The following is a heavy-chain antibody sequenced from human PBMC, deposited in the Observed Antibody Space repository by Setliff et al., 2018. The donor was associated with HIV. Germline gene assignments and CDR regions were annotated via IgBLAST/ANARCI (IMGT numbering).Heavy chain of an antibody. CDR1: GASIWNYY. V-gene: IGHV4-59*01. CDR3: ARRGYSYGYADAFDI. J-gene: IGHJ3*02. Sequence: TLSLTCTVSGASIWNYYWSWIRQAPGKGLEWIGSIYYSGSTNYHPSLKSRVTISVDTSKNQFSLKLSSVTAADTAVYYCARRGYSYGYADAFDIWGQGTMVTVSS. D-gene: IGHD5-18*01. CDR2: IYYSGST.